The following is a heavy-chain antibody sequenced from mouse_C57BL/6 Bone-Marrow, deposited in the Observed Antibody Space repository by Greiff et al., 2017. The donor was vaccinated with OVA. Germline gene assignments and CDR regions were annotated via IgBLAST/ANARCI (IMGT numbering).Heavy chain of an antibody. CDR2: ISSGGSYT. CDR3: ARDGADYSNSFDY. V-gene: IGHV5-6*02. D-gene: IGHD2-5*01. Sequence: EVKLVESGGDLVKPGGSLKLSCAASGFTFSSYGMSWVRQTPDKRLEWVATISSGGSYTYYPDSVKGRVTITRDNAKNTPYLQMRRLKSEDTAMYYCARDGADYSNSFDYWGQGTTLTVSS. J-gene: IGHJ2*01. CDR1: GFTFSSYG.